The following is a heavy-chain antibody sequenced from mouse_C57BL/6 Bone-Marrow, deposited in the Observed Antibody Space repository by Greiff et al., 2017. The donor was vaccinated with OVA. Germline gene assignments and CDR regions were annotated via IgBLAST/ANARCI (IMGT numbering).Heavy chain of an antibody. V-gene: IGHV5-17*01. CDR1: GFTFSDYG. Sequence: VKLVESGGGLVKPGGSLKLSCAASGFTFSDYGMHWVRQAPEKGLEWVAYISSGSSTIYYADTVKGRFTISRDNAKNTLFLQMTSLRSEDTAMYYCARPYYGSKGGYYFDYWGQGTTLTVSS. CDR3: ARPYYGSKGGYYFDY. D-gene: IGHD1-1*01. CDR2: ISSGSSTI. J-gene: IGHJ2*01.